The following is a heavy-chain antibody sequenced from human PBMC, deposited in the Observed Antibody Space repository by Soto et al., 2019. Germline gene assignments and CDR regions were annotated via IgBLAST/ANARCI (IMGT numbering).Heavy chain of an antibody. Sequence: QVQLQEAGPGLVKPSQTLSLTCTVSGGSISSGDYYWSWIRQPPGKGLEWIGYIYYSGSTYYNPSLKSRVTIPVDTAKNQFALKLSSVTAAETAVYYCARDGGGSLGWFDPWGQGTLVTGSS. CDR3: ARDGGGSLGWFDP. V-gene: IGHV4-30-4*01. D-gene: IGHD2-15*01. CDR2: IYYSGST. J-gene: IGHJ5*02. CDR1: GGSISSGDYY.